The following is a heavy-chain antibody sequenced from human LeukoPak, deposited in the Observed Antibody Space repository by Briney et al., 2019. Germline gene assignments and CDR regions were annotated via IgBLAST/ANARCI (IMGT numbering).Heavy chain of an antibody. D-gene: IGHD3-22*01. V-gene: IGHV1-3*03. Sequence: GASVKVSCKASGYDFTKYAVQWVRQAPGQRLEWMGWIDAGNGRTKYSQDFQGRVTITRDTSASIAYMELSSLRSDDMAVYYCASLKNYYDSSGYLVTDAFDIWGQGTMVTVSS. CDR2: IDAGNGRT. CDR3: ASLKNYYDSSGYLVTDAFDI. J-gene: IGHJ3*02. CDR1: GYDFTKYA.